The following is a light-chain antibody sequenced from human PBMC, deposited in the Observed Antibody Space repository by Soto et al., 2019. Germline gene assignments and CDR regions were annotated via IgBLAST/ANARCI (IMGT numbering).Light chain of an antibody. CDR3: QQTYSTLIT. CDR1: QSISSC. V-gene: IGKV1-39*01. CDR2: AAS. J-gene: IGKJ5*01. Sequence: DIQMTQSPSSLSASVGDRVTITCRASQSISSCLNWYRQKPGKAPKLLIYAASSLQSGVPSRFSGGGSGTDFTLTISSLQPEDFATYYCQQTYSTLITFGQGTRLEIK.